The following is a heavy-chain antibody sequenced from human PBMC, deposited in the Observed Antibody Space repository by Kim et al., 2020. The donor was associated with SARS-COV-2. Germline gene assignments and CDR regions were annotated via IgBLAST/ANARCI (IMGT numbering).Heavy chain of an antibody. Sequence: ASVKVSCKASGYTFTSYGITWVRQAPGQGLEWMGWISAYNGNTNYAQKLQGRVTMTTDTSTSTAYMELRSLTSDDTAVYYCARDRSRVAAAGTVDYWGQGTLVTVSS. CDR2: ISAYNGNT. D-gene: IGHD6-13*01. V-gene: IGHV1-18*01. CDR3: ARDRSRVAAAGTVDY. CDR1: GYTFTSYG. J-gene: IGHJ4*02.